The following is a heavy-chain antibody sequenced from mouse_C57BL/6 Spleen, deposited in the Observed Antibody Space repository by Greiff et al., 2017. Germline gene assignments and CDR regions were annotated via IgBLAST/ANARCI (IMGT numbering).Heavy chain of an antibody. CDR1: GYAFSSYW. V-gene: IGHV1-80*01. J-gene: IGHJ3*01. CDR3: ARSNSKAFAY. Sequence: VQLQQSGAELVKPGASVKISCKASGYAFSSYWLNWVKQRPGMGLAWLGQLYPGAGDTTYNGKFKGKATLTADKSSSTAYMQLSSLTSEDSAVYFCARSNSKAFAYWGQGTLVTVAA. D-gene: IGHD2-5*01. CDR2: LYPGAGDT.